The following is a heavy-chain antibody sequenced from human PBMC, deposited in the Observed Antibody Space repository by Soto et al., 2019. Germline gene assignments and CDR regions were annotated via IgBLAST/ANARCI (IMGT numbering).Heavy chain of an antibody. CDR1: GYSFTSYW. CDR2: IDPSDSYT. J-gene: IGHJ6*02. D-gene: IGHD6-19*01. V-gene: IGHV5-10-1*01. Sequence: PGESLKISCKGSGYSFTSYWISWVRQMPGKGLEWMGRIDPSDSYTNYSPSFQGHVTISADKSISTAYLQWSSLKASDTAMYYCARLNKVAGHGDYYYGTDVWGQGTTVPVS. CDR3: ARLNKVAGHGDYYYGTDV.